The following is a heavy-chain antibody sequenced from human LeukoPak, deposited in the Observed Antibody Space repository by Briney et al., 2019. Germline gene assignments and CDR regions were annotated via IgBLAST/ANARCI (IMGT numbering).Heavy chain of an antibody. Sequence: GRSLRLSCEASGFTFSSYGIHWVRQAPGKGLEWVAVIWSDGSNKYYADSVKGRFTISRDNSKNTLYLQMNSLRAEDTAVYYCARGSLGGYSYGTGYFDYWGQGTLVTVSS. J-gene: IGHJ4*02. D-gene: IGHD5-18*01. CDR2: IWSDGSNK. CDR3: ARGSLGGYSYGTGYFDY. V-gene: IGHV3-33*01. CDR1: GFTFSSYG.